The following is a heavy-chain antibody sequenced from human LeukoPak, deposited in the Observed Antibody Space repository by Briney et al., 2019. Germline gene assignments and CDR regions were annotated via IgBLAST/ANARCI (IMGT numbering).Heavy chain of an antibody. V-gene: IGHV3-64*02. CDR2: MGGSGANT. J-gene: IGHJ4*02. CDR1: GFTFSSFA. D-gene: IGHD1-26*01. CDR3: ARDGKAKNDY. Sequence: GGSLRLSCAASGFTFSSFAMQWVRQAPDKRLEYVSGMGGSGANTHYADSVKGRFTMSRDNSRDTLYLQMGSLRPEDTAVYYCARDGKAKNDYWGQGTLVTVST.